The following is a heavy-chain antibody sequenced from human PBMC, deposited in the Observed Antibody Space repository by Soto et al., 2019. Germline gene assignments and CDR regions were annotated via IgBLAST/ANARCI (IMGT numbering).Heavy chain of an antibody. Sequence: EVRLVPSGAEVKKPGESLKISCKASGYTFTNYYIGWVRQMPGKGLEWMGIIHPGNSDSGYSPSFQGRVTISADKSISTAYLQWGSLQASDRAIYYCATSGKFGVVAQFDFWGQGTLVSVSS. V-gene: IGHV5-51*03. CDR2: IHPGNSDS. CDR3: ATSGKFGVVAQFDF. CDR1: GYTFTNYY. D-gene: IGHD3-3*01. J-gene: IGHJ4*02.